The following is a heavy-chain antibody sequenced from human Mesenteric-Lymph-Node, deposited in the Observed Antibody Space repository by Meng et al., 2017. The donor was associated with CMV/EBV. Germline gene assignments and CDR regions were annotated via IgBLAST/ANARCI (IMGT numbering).Heavy chain of an antibody. CDR2: INSDGSST. J-gene: IGHJ4*02. CDR1: LSSYW. Sequence: LSSYWMHWVRQAPGKGLVWVSRINSDGSSTIYADSVKGRFTISRDNAKNTLYLQMNSLRADDTAVYYCARDRQYCSSSSCFTREFDYWGQGTLVTVSS. D-gene: IGHD2-2*02. CDR3: ARDRQYCSSSSCFTREFDY. V-gene: IGHV3-74*01.